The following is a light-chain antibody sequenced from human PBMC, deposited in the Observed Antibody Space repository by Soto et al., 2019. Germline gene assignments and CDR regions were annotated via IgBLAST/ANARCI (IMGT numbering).Light chain of an antibody. CDR1: QSVSRN. CDR3: QQYSNWPRT. J-gene: IGKJ1*01. Sequence: EIVMTQSPATLPVSPGERATLSCRASQSVSRNLAWYQQKPGQAPRLLIYGTSTRATGIPARFSGSGSGTEFTLSISSLQSEDFAVYYCQQYSNWPRTFGQGTKVEIK. CDR2: GTS. V-gene: IGKV3-15*01.